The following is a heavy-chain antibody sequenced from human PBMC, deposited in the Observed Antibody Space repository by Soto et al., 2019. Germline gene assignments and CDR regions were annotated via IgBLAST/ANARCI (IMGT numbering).Heavy chain of an antibody. Sequence: ASVKVSCKASGYTFTGYYMHWVRQAPGQGLEWMGWINPNSGGTNYAQKFQGWVTMTRDTSISTAYMELSRLRSDDTAVYYCAREGTGIAARFDYWGQGTLVTVSS. D-gene: IGHD6-13*01. CDR3: AREGTGIAARFDY. V-gene: IGHV1-2*04. CDR1: GYTFTGYY. J-gene: IGHJ4*02. CDR2: INPNSGGT.